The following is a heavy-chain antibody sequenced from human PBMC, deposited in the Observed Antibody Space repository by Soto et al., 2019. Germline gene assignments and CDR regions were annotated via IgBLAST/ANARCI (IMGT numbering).Heavy chain of an antibody. Sequence: ASVKVSCKASGGTFSSYAISWVRQAPGQGLEWMGGIIPIFGTANYAQKFQGRVTITADESTSTAYMELSSLRSEDTAVYYCASRRDGYNYLDYWGQGTLVTVSS. CDR3: ASRRDGYNYLDY. CDR1: GGTFSSYA. CDR2: IIPIFGTA. D-gene: IGHD5-12*01. J-gene: IGHJ4*02. V-gene: IGHV1-69*13.